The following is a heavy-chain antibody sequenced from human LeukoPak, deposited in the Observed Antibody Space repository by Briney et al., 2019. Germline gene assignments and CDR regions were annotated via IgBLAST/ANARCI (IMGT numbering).Heavy chain of an antibody. CDR3: ARLDRPIWFGESTIDY. J-gene: IGHJ4*02. Sequence: GGSLRLSCAASGFTFSSYWMSWVRQAPGKGLEWVANIKQDGSEKYYVDSVKGRFTISRDNAKNSLYLQMKSLRAEDTAVYYCARLDRPIWFGESTIDYWGQGTLVTVSS. V-gene: IGHV3-7*01. CDR2: IKQDGSEK. D-gene: IGHD3-10*01. CDR1: GFTFSSYW.